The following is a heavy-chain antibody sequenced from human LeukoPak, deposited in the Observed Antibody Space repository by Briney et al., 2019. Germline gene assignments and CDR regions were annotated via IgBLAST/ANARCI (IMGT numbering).Heavy chain of an antibody. D-gene: IGHD2-2*01. CDR2: ISSSSSYI. V-gene: IGHV3-21*01. J-gene: IGHJ3*02. Sequence: GGSLRLSCAASGFTFSSYSMNWVRQAPGKGLEWVSSISSSSSYIYYADSVKGRFTISRDNAKNSLYPQMNSLRAEDTAVYYCARVGSTGAFDIWGQGTMVTVSS. CDR1: GFTFSSYS. CDR3: ARVGSTGAFDI.